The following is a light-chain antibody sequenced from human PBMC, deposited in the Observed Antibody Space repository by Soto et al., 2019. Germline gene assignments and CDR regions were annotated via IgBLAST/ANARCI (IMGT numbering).Light chain of an antibody. Sequence: IVLTQSPGTLSLSPGERASPSCRASQSVSDTFLAWYQQKPGQAPRLLIYGASSRATGIPDRFSGSGSGTNFTLTISRLEPEDFAVYYCQQYGRSFTFGQGTRLEIK. CDR2: GAS. CDR3: QQYGRSFT. V-gene: IGKV3-20*01. J-gene: IGKJ5*01. CDR1: QSVSDTF.